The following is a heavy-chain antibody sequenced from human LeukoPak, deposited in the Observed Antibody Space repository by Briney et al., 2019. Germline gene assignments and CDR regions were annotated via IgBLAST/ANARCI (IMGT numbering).Heavy chain of an antibody. J-gene: IGHJ4*02. CDR2: IIPIFGTA. D-gene: IGHD4-17*01. CDR3: ARGHYGDYDRPFDY. Sequence: GASVKVSCKASGGTFNSYAISWVRQAPGQGLEWMGGIIPIFGTANYAQKFQGRVTITADESTSTAYMELSSLRSEDTAVYYCARGHYGDYDRPFDYWGQGTLVTVSS. V-gene: IGHV1-69*13. CDR1: GGTFNSYA.